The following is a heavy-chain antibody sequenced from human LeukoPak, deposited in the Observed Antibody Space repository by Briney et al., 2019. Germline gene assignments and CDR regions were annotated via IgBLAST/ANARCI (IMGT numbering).Heavy chain of an antibody. CDR3: ARESAVQPSTAHNWFDP. CDR2: INPSGGST. CDR1: GYTFTSYY. V-gene: IGHV1-46*01. D-gene: IGHD4-11*01. J-gene: IGHJ5*02. Sequence: ASVEVSCKASGYTFTSYYMHWVRQAPGQGLEWMGIINPSGGSTSYAQKFQGRVTMTRDMSTSTVYMELSSLRSEDTAVYYCARESAVQPSTAHNWFDPWGQGTLVTVSS.